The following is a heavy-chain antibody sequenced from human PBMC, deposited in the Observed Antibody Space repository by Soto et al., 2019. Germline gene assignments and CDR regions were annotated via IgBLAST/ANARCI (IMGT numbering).Heavy chain of an antibody. CDR3: ARDMKYQLRVRYYYYYMDV. CDR2: ISSSGSTI. CDR1: GFTFSDYY. V-gene: IGHV3-11*01. Sequence: QVQLVESGGGLVKPGGSLRLSCAASGFTFSDYYMSWIRQAPGKGLEWVSYISSSGSTIYYADSVKGRFTISRDNAKNSLYMQMNSLRAEDTAVYYCARDMKYQLRVRYYYYYMDVWGKGTTVTVSS. D-gene: IGHD2-2*01. J-gene: IGHJ6*03.